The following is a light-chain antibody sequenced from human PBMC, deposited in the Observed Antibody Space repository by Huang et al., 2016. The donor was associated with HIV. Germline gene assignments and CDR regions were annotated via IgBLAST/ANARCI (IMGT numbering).Light chain of an antibody. J-gene: IGKJ4*01. CDR3: MQALQTPLT. V-gene: IGKV2-28*01. CDR2: LGS. CDR1: QSLLHSNGYNY. Sequence: EIVMTQSPLSLPVTPGGPASISCRSTQSLLHSNGYNYLDWYLQKPGQSPQLLIYLGSNRASGVPDRFSGRGSGTDFTLKISRVEAEDVGVYYCMQALQTPLTFGGGTKVEIK.